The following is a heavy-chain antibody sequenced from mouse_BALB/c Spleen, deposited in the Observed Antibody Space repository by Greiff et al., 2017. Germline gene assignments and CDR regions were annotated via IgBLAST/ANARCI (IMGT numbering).Heavy chain of an antibody. CDR2: IDPSDSYT. D-gene: IGHD2-1*01. CDR3: TNGNYVY. Sequence: VQLQQSGAELVKPGASVKMSCKASGYTFTSYWMHWVKQRPGQGLEWIGVIDPSDSYTSYNQKFKGKATLTVDTSSSTAYMQLSSLTSEDSAVYYCTNGNYVYWGQGTTLTVSS. CDR1: GYTFTSYW. V-gene: IGHV1S127*01. J-gene: IGHJ2*01.